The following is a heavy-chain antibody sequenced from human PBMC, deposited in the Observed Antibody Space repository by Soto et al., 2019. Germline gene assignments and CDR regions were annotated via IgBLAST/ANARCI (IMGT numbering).Heavy chain of an antibody. CDR1: GFTFSDYY. CDR3: AKDPTSYDSSAQFDS. D-gene: IGHD3-22*01. Sequence: GGALRLSCAASGFTFSDYYMSWIRQAPGKGLEWVSYISSSGSTIYYADSVKGRFTISRDNSKNTLYLQMNSLRAEDTAVYYCAKDPTSYDSSAQFDSWGQGTLVTVS. CDR2: ISSSGSTI. V-gene: IGHV3-11*01. J-gene: IGHJ4*02.